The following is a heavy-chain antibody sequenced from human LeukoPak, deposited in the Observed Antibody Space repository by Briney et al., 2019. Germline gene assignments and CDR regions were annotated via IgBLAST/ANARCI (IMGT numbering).Heavy chain of an antibody. D-gene: IGHD3-10*01. Sequence: GASVKVSCKASGYTFTSYGISWVRQAPGQGLEWMGWISAYNGNTNYAQKLQGRVTMTTDTSTSTAYMELRSLRSDDTAVYYCARVTGSGNPPHAFDIWGQGTMVTVSS. CDR1: GYTFTSYG. J-gene: IGHJ3*02. CDR3: ARVTGSGNPPHAFDI. V-gene: IGHV1-18*01. CDR2: ISAYNGNT.